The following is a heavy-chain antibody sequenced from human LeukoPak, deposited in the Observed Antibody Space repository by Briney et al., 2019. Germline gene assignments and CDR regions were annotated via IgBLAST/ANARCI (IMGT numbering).Heavy chain of an antibody. CDR3: ARGYSSSWADAFDI. CDR1: GYTFTSYG. D-gene: IGHD6-13*01. J-gene: IGHJ3*02. V-gene: IGHV1-18*01. Sequence: ASVKVSCKASGYTFTSYGINWVRQAPGQGLEWMGWISAYNGNTNYAQELQGRVTMTTDTSTSTAYMELRSLRSDDTAVYYCARGYSSSWADAFDIWGQGTMVTVSS. CDR2: ISAYNGNT.